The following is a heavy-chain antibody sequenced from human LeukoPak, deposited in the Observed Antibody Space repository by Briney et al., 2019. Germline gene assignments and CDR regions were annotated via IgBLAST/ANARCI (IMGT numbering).Heavy chain of an antibody. CDR3: AKDMWSAMSYFDY. CDR2: ISWNSGSI. V-gene: IGHV3-9*01. Sequence: GGSLRLSCAASGFTFDDYAMHWVRQAPGKGLEWVSGISWNSGSIGYADSVKGRFTISRDNAKNSLYLQMNSLRAEDTALYYCAKDMWSAMSYFDYWGQGTLVTVSS. D-gene: IGHD2-2*01. J-gene: IGHJ4*02. CDR1: GFTFDDYA.